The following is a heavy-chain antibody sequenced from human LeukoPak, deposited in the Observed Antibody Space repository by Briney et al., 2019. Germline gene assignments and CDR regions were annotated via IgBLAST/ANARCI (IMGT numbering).Heavy chain of an antibody. J-gene: IGHJ6*02. Sequence: GGSLRLSCAASGFTFSSYAMSWVRQAPGKGLEWVSAISGSGGSTYYADSVKGRFTISRDNSKNTLYLQMNSLRAEDTAVYYCASGGGYSNYYYYYGMDVWGQGTTVTVSS. V-gene: IGHV3-23*01. CDR1: GFTFSSYA. CDR3: ASGGGYSNYYYYYGMDV. D-gene: IGHD4-11*01. CDR2: ISGSGGST.